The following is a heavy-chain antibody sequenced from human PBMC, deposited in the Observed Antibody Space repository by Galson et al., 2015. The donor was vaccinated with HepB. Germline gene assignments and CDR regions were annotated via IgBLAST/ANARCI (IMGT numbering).Heavy chain of an antibody. CDR2: ISGYNGRA. V-gene: IGHV1-18*01. CDR3: ARDLAAETTDAFDI. Sequence: SVKVSCKASGYSFNNYAITWVRQAPGQGLQWMGCISGYNGRAMYAQEFQDRVTLTIDTSTTTASMEVNRLTSDDTAMYYCARDLAAETTDAFDIWGQGTMVTVSS. J-gene: IGHJ3*02. D-gene: IGHD6-13*01. CDR1: GYSFNNYA.